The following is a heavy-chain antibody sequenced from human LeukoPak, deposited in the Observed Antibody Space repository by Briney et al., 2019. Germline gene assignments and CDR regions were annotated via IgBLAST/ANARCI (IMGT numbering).Heavy chain of an antibody. D-gene: IGHD1-14*01. J-gene: IGHJ4*02. CDR1: VGSIIGYF. CDR3: AGGVGSIIDD. Sequence: PSETLSLTCTVSVGSIIGYFWSWIRQHPGKGLEWIGYIYYSGSTIYNPSLKSRVTISIDTSKNQFFLRLIPVTAADTALYYCAGGVGSIIDDWGQGSIVTVSS. CDR2: IYYSGST. V-gene: IGHV4-59*01.